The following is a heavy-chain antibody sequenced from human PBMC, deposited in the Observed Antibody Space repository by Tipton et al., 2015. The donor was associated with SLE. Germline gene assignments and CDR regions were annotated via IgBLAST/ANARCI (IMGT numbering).Heavy chain of an antibody. V-gene: IGHV4-61*01. CDR1: GYSISSGYY. Sequence: TLSLTCAVSGYSISSGYYWNWIRLPPGKGLEWIGYIFYAGSTNYNPSLRSRVTISVDTSKNQSSLKLSSVTAADTAVYYCTRDRGGTGWPEYYFDYWGQGALVTVSS. D-gene: IGHD6-19*01. J-gene: IGHJ4*02. CDR2: IFYAGST. CDR3: TRDRGGTGWPEYYFDY.